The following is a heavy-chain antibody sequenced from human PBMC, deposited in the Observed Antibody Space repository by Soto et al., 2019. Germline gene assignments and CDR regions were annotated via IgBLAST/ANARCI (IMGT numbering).Heavy chain of an antibody. CDR2: IYYSGGT. CDR3: ARTDYGSGLPDY. V-gene: IGHV4-31*03. Sequence: PSETLSLTCTVSGDSINSDRYYWRWIRQHPGKHLEWIGYIYYSGGTYYNPSLKSRITISVDTSKHRFALKLTSVTAADTAVYYCARTDYGSGLPDYWGLGTLVTVSS. CDR1: GDSINSDRYY. J-gene: IGHJ4*02. D-gene: IGHD3-10*01.